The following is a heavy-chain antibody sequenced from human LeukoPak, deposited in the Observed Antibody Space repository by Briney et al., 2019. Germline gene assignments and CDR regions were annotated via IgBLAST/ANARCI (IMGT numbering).Heavy chain of an antibody. Sequence: ASVKVSCKASGYTFTSYGISWVRQAPGQGLEWMGWISTYNGDTNYAQKLQGRVTMTTDTSTSTAYMELRSLRSDDTAVYYCAREEVFGTQVPGYYSFEQWGQGTLVTVSS. CDR2: ISTYNGDT. V-gene: IGHV1-18*01. CDR1: GYTFTSYG. CDR3: AREEVFGTQVPGYYSFEQ. J-gene: IGHJ4*02. D-gene: IGHD3-3*01.